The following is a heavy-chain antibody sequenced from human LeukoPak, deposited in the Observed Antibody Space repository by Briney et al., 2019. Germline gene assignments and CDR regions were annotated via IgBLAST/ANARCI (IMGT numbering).Heavy chain of an antibody. CDR1: GFICRSYA. CDR3: TKDPHTGYRFAY. CDR2: ISGSSGST. J-gene: IGHJ4*02. V-gene: IGHV3-23*01. Sequence: GGPERLFCVFSGFICRSYAMLGPRDAPGKGVEGVSSISGSSGSTDYADSVKGRFTISRDNSKNTLYLQMNSLRVEDTAVYYCTKDPHTGYRFAYWGQGTLVTVSS. D-gene: IGHD5-18*01.